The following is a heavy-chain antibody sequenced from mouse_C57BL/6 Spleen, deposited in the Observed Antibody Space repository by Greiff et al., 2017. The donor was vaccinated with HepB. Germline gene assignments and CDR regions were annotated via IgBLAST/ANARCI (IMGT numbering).Heavy chain of an antibody. Sequence: EVQLQQSVAELVRPGASVKLSCTASGFNFKNTYMHWVKQRPEQGLEWIGRIDPANGNTKYAPKFQGKATITADTSSNTAYLQLSSLTSEDTAIYYCARRGVYYYGSDAMDYWGQGTSVTVSS. CDR1: GFNFKNTY. V-gene: IGHV14-3*01. CDR3: ARRGVYYYGSDAMDY. D-gene: IGHD1-1*01. J-gene: IGHJ4*01. CDR2: IDPANGNT.